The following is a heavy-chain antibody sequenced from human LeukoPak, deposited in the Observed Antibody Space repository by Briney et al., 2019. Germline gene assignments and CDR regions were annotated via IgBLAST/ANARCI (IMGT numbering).Heavy chain of an antibody. CDR2: ISYDGSNK. J-gene: IGHJ4*02. Sequence: PGGSLRLSCAASGFTFSSYGMHWVRQAPGKGLEWVAVISYDGSNKYYADSVKGRFTISRDNSKNTLSLQMNSLRAEDTAVYYCAKAPVVVTAISFDYWGQGTLVTVSS. V-gene: IGHV3-30*18. D-gene: IGHD2-21*02. CDR1: GFTFSSYG. CDR3: AKAPVVVTAISFDY.